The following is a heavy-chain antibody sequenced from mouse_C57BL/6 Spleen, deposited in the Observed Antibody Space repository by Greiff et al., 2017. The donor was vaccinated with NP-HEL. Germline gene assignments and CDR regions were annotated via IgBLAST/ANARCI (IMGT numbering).Heavy chain of an antibody. Sequence: QVQLQQPGAELVKPGASVKLSCKASGYTFTSYWMHWVKQRPGQGLEWIGMIHPNSGSTNYNKKFKSKATLTVDKSSSTAYMQLSSLTSEDSAVYYCARSGSGYYGVPDYWGQGTTLTVSS. CDR1: GYTFTSYW. V-gene: IGHV1-64*01. D-gene: IGHD1-1*01. CDR3: ARSGSGYYGVPDY. J-gene: IGHJ2*01. CDR2: IHPNSGST.